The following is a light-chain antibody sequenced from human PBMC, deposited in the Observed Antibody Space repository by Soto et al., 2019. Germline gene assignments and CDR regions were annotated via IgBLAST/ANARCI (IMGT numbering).Light chain of an antibody. CDR1: SSDFGRYNY. Sequence: QSALTQPASVSGSPGQSITISCTGSSSDFGRYNYVSWYQQNPGKGPKLIIYEVNNRPSGVSNRFSGSRSGNTASLTISGLQAEDEAEYYCSSYTGSSPLWVFGGGTKLTVL. J-gene: IGLJ3*02. CDR2: EVN. V-gene: IGLV2-14*01. CDR3: SSYTGSSPLWV.